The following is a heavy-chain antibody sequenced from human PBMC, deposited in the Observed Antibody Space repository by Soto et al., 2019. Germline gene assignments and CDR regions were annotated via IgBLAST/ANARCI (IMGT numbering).Heavy chain of an antibody. CDR2: INHSGST. CDR3: ARGVTTTGMDV. D-gene: IGHD4-17*01. V-gene: IGHV4-34*01. Sequence: SETLSLTCAVYGGSFSGYYWSWIRQPPGKGLEWIGEINHSGSTNYNPSLKSRVTISVDTSKNQFSLKLSPVTAADTAVYYCARGVTTTGMDVWGQGTTVTVSS. CDR1: GGSFSGYY. J-gene: IGHJ6*02.